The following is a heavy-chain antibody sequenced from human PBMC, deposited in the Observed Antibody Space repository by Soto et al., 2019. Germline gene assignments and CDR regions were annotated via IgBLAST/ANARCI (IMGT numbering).Heavy chain of an antibody. CDR3: ARPQRTAGTDEFDV. V-gene: IGHV5-51*01. D-gene: IGHD1-1*01. J-gene: IGHJ3*01. CDR1: GYXFTRYL. CDR2: IYPGYSDT. Sequence: LMISCKCFGYXFTRYLIVGVRDIPGKGLDWMGIIYPGYSDTRYSPSFQGQVTISADKSTSTAYLQWSSLKASDTAMYYCARPQRTAGTDEFDVWGQGTMGTVS.